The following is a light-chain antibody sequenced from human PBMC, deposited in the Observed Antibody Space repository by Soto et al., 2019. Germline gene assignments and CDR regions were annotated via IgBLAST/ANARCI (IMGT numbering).Light chain of an antibody. J-gene: IGKJ4*01. Sequence: AIQLTQSPPSLSASVGDRVTITCRASQGISSALVWYQQKPGKAPNLLIYDASTLESGVPSRFSGSGYGTDFTLTISSLQPEDFATYYCQQFNDYPLTFGGGTKVDIK. CDR2: DAS. CDR1: QGISSA. CDR3: QQFNDYPLT. V-gene: IGKV1D-13*01.